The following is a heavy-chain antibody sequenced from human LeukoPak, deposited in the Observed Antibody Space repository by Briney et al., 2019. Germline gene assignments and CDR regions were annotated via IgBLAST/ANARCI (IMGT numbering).Heavy chain of an antibody. CDR3: ASEAFFDY. Sequence: GGSLRLSCAASEFTFSSYNMNWVRQAPGKGLEWVSSISSSSSYIYYADSVKGRFTISRDNAKNSLYLQMNSLRAEDTAVYYCASEAFFDYWGQGTLVTVSS. CDR2: ISSSSSYI. V-gene: IGHV3-21*01. J-gene: IGHJ4*02. CDR1: EFTFSSYN.